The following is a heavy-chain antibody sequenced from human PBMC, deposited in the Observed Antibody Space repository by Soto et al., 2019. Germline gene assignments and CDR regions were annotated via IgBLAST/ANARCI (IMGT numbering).Heavy chain of an antibody. CDR3: ARTGTTNAFDI. D-gene: IGHD1-1*01. CDR1: GFTFSSYS. J-gene: IGHJ3*02. V-gene: IGHV3-21*01. Sequence: GGSLRLSCAAPGFTFSSYSMNWARQAPGKGLEWVSSISSSSSYIYYADSVKGRFTISRDNAKNSLYLQMNSLRAEDTAVYYCARTGTTNAFDIWGQGTMVTVSS. CDR2: ISSSSSYI.